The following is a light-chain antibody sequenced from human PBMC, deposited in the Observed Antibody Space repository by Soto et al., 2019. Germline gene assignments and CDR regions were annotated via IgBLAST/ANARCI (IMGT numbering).Light chain of an antibody. CDR1: SSDIGRFDY. CDR3: ASYATSTTQV. CDR2: AVS. V-gene: IGLV2-14*01. J-gene: IGLJ3*02. Sequence: QSALTQPVSVSASPGQSITISCAGTSSDIGRFDYVSWYQHHPGNAPKLVISAVSRRSSGISDRFSGSKSGNTATLTISGLQAEGEADYYCASYATSTTQVFGGGTKLTVL.